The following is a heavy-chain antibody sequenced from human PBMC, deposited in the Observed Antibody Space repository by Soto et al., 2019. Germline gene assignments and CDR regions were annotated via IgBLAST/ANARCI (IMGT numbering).Heavy chain of an antibody. CDR2: ISGSGGST. V-gene: IGHV3-23*01. CDR3: AKKHSGGDNWNYPLDY. D-gene: IGHD1-7*01. Sequence: EVQLLESGGGLVQPGGSLRLSCAASGFTFSSYAMSWVRQAPGKGLEWVSAISGSGGSTYYADSVKGRFTISRDNSKNTLYLQMNSLRAEDTAVYYGAKKHSGGDNWNYPLDYWGQGTLVTVSS. CDR1: GFTFSSYA. J-gene: IGHJ4*02.